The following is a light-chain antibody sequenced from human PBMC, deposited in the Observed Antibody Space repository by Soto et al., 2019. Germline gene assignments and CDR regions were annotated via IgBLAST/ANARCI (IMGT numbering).Light chain of an antibody. Sequence: DIQMTQSPSTLSASIGDRVTITCRASQSIGRWLAWYQQKPGKAPNLLIYDASSLQSGVPSRFSGSGSGTEFTLTISSLQTDDFATYYCQQYNSYSTFGQGTKV. V-gene: IGKV1-5*01. J-gene: IGKJ1*01. CDR1: QSIGRW. CDR3: QQYNSYST. CDR2: DAS.